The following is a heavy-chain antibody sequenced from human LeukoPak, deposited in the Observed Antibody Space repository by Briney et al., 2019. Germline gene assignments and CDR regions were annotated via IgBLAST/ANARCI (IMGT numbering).Heavy chain of an antibody. Sequence: ASVKVSCKASGYTFTSYDINWVRQATGQGLEWMGWMNPNSGNTGYAQKFLDRVTMTMDTSISTAYMELNSLRSEDTAVYYCARGRYLEPFEWWGQGALVTVSS. CDR3: ARGRYLEPFEW. CDR2: MNPNSGNT. V-gene: IGHV1-8*01. J-gene: IGHJ4*02. CDR1: GYTFTSYD. D-gene: IGHD3-3*01.